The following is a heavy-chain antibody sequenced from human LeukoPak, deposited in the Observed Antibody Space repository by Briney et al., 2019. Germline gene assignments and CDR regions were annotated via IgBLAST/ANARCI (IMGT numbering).Heavy chain of an antibody. Sequence: SETLSLTCTVSHYSISSNYYWGWIRQPPGKGPEWIGSIYHSGSTYYNPSLKSRVTISVDTSKNQFSLKLTSVTAADTAVYYCARSSGYMSYWGQGTLVTVSS. CDR1: HYSISSNYY. CDR2: IYHSGST. CDR3: ARSSGYMSY. V-gene: IGHV4-38-2*02. J-gene: IGHJ4*02. D-gene: IGHD3-22*01.